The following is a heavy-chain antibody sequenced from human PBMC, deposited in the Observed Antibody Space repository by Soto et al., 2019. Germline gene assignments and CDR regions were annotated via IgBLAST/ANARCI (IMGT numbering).Heavy chain of an antibody. CDR2: INTYNGNT. V-gene: IGHV1-18*01. CDR3: AMVDVYVTPSPQDV. D-gene: IGHD3-16*01. CDR1: GYTFTRYS. J-gene: IGHJ6*02. Sequence: QVQLVQSGAEVKNPGASVKVSCKASGYTFTRYSIGWARQAPGQGLEWMGWINTYNGNTNYAQNVQGRVTLTTDTTTSKAYMELRCLRSNDTAIYYCAMVDVYVTPSPQDVWGQGPTVIVSS.